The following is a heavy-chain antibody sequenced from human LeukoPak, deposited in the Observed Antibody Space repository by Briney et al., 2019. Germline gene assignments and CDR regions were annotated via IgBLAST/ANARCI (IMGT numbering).Heavy chain of an antibody. Sequence: XSSYSMXXVRQAPGKGLEWVSSISSSSSYIYYADSVKGRFTISRDNAKNSLYLQMNSLRAEDTAVYYCARFYGSGTWGQGTLVTVSS. D-gene: IGHD3-10*01. CDR3: ARFYGSGT. V-gene: IGHV3-21*01. CDR2: ISSSSSYI. CDR1: XSSYS. J-gene: IGHJ5*02.